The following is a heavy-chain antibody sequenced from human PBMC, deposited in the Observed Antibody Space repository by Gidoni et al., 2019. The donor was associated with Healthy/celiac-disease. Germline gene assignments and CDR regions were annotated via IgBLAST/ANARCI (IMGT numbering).Heavy chain of an antibody. J-gene: IGHJ4*02. CDR1: GYTFTGYY. V-gene: IGHV1-2*02. CDR3: ARVARGYSGYDYRNDY. D-gene: IGHD5-12*01. CDR2: INPNSGGT. Sequence: QVQLVQSGAEVKKPGASVKVSCKASGYTFTGYYMHWVRQAPGQGLEWMGWINPNSGGTNYAQKFQGRGTMTRDTSISTAYMELSRLRSDDTAVYYCARVARGYSGYDYRNDYWGQGTLVTVSS.